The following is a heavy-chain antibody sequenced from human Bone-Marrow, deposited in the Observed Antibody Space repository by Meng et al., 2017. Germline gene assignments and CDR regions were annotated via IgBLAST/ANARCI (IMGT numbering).Heavy chain of an antibody. CDR3: ARDRSEWRVAIDFFYAMAL. D-gene: IGHD5-12*01. J-gene: IGHJ6*02. V-gene: IGHV3-30*04. Sequence: GESLKISCAASGFTFSSYAMHWVRQAPGKGLEWVAVISYDGSNKYYADSVKGRLTISRDNAKNSLYLQMNSLRAEDTAVYFCARDRSEWRVAIDFFYAMALWGQGTTVTVSS. CDR2: ISYDGSNK. CDR1: GFTFSSYA.